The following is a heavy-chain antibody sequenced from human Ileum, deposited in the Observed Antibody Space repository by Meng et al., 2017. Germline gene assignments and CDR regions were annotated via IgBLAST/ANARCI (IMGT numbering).Heavy chain of an antibody. J-gene: IGHJ4*02. CDR2: IHHSGST. D-gene: IGHD7-27*01. V-gene: IGHV4-4*02. CDR3: ARGTGDIRVGFDY. Sequence: QVHLHESGPGLVKPSGTLSLTCAGSGASLIGVNWWTWVRQTPGKGLEWIGEIHHSGSTNSIPSLKSRVTLSVDKSKNQFSLSMTSVTAADTAVYYCARGTGDIRVGFDYWGQGTLVTVSS. CDR1: GASLIGVNW.